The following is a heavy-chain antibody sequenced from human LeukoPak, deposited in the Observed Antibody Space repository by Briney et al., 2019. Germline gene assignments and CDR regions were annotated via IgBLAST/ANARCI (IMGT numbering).Heavy chain of an antibody. CDR1: GGSISSYY. Sequence: PSETLSLTCTVSGGSISSYYWSWIRQPPGKGLEWIGYIYYSGSTNYNPSLKSRVTISVDTSKNQFSLKVSSVTAADTAVYYCARHCSGGSCYSDFDCWGQGTLVTVSS. CDR3: ARHCSGGSCYSDFDC. J-gene: IGHJ4*02. CDR2: IYYSGST. D-gene: IGHD2-15*01. V-gene: IGHV4-59*08.